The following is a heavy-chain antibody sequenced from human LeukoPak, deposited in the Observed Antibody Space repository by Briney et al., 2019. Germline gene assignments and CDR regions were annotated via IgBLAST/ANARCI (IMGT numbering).Heavy chain of an antibody. CDR2: IFYSGST. CDR3: ARQRRLAAVDR. J-gene: IGHJ3*01. CDR1: SGSISTSNYY. V-gene: IGHV4-39*01. D-gene: IGHD6-13*01. Sequence: SETLSLTCTVSSGSISTSNYYWGWVRQPPGKALEWIGNIFYSGSTYYSPSLKSRVTISLDTSKNQFSLKLSSVTAADTAVYYCARQRRLAAVDRWGQGTMVTVSS.